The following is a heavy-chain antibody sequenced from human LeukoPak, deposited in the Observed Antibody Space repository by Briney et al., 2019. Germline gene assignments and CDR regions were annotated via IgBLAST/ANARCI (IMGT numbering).Heavy chain of an antibody. CDR2: ISGSGGRT. Sequence: PGGSLRLSCAASGFTFSSYAMSWVRQAPGKGLEWGSGISGSGGRTYYADSVKGGFTISRDNSKNPLYLQMNSLRAEDTAVYYCAKEPQGGNYDSWSGYYLDYWGQGTLVTVSS. V-gene: IGHV3-23*01. CDR3: AKEPQGGNYDSWSGYYLDY. J-gene: IGHJ4*02. CDR1: GFTFSSYA. D-gene: IGHD3-3*01.